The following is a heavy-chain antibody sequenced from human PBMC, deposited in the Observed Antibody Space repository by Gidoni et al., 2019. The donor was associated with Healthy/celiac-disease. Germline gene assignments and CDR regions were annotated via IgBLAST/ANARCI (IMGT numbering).Heavy chain of an antibody. V-gene: IGHV1-69*01. CDR2: IIPILGTA. CDR1: GGTFSSYA. J-gene: IGHJ4*02. CDR3: ARPRTVTTNYFDY. Sequence: QVQLVQSGAAVKKPGSSVKVSCQASGGTFSSYAISWVRQAPGHGLEWMGGIIPILGTANYAQKFQGRVTITADESTSTAYMELSSLRSEDTAVYYCARPRTVTTNYFDYWGQGTLVTVSS. D-gene: IGHD4-17*01.